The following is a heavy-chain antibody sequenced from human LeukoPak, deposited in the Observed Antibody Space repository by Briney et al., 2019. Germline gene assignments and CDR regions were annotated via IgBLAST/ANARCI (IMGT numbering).Heavy chain of an antibody. V-gene: IGHV1-18*01. D-gene: IGHD3-3*01. J-gene: IGHJ5*02. Sequence: ASVKVSCKASGYTFTSYGISWVRQAPGQGLEWMGWISAYNGNTNYAQKLQGRVTMTTDTSTGTAYMELRSLRSDDTAVYYCARAIPYYDFWSGPSRIWFDPWGQGTLVTVSS. CDR1: GYTFTSYG. CDR2: ISAYNGNT. CDR3: ARAIPYYDFWSGPSRIWFDP.